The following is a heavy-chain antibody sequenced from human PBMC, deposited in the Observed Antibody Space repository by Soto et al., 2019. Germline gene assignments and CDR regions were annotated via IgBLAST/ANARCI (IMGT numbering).Heavy chain of an antibody. Sequence: GGSLRLSCAASGFTFSSYAMIWCRQAPRKGLEWVSAISGSGGSTYYADSVKGRFTISRDNSKNTLYLQMNSLRAEDTAVYYCANLSPRQLPLDPWGQGTLVTVSS. V-gene: IGHV3-23*01. D-gene: IGHD6-6*01. CDR2: ISGSGGST. J-gene: IGHJ5*02. CDR3: ANLSPRQLPLDP. CDR1: GFTFSSYA.